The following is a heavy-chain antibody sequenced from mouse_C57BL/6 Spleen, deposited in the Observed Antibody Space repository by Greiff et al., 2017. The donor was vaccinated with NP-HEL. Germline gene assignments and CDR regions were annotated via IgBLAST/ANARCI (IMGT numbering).Heavy chain of an antibody. D-gene: IGHD2-4*01. CDR3: ARYGYDYDDYFDY. CDR1: GFTFTDYY. J-gene: IGHJ2*01. Sequence: EVMLVESGGGLVQPGGSLSLSCAASGFTFTDYYMSWVRQPPGKALEWLGFIRNKANGYTTEYSASVKGRFTISRDNSQSILYLQMNALRAEDSATYYCARYGYDYDDYFDYWGQGTTLTVSS. V-gene: IGHV7-3*01. CDR2: IRNKANGYTT.